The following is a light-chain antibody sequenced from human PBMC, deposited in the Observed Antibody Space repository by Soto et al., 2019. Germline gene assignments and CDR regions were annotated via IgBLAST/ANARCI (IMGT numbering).Light chain of an antibody. V-gene: IGKV1-9*01. CDR2: SAS. CDR1: RGISSD. Sequence: IQLTQSPSSLSVSVGKRVTITCXASRGISSDLAWYQQKPGKAPELLVYSASTLQSGVPSRFSGSGSGPDFTLTISSLQPEDSATYFCQQLNIYPQTFGQGARLEIK. CDR3: QQLNIYPQT. J-gene: IGKJ5*01.